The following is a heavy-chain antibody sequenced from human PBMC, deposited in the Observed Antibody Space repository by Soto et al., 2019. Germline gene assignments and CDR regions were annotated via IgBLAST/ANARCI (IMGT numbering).Heavy chain of an antibody. Sequence: EVQLLESGGDLVQPGGSLRLSCAASGFTFSNYDMSWVRQAPGKGLEWVSSVSSSGSSTYYADSVKGRFTIPRDNSKNNLYLQMSSLGAADTAVYHCARRDCGSGRNCEFGAPAFAYWGQGNLVTVTS. D-gene: IGHD2-21*01. CDR3: ARRDCGSGRNCEFGAPAFAY. CDR1: GFTFSNYD. V-gene: IGHV3-23*01. J-gene: IGHJ4*02. CDR2: VSSSGSST.